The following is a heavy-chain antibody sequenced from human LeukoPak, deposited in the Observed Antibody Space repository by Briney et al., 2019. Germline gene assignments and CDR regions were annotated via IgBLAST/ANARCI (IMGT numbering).Heavy chain of an antibody. CDR3: APSCCIRGRGSPPLQPPDWVKR. CDR1: GGSISSSY. Sequence: PSETLSLTCTVSGGSISSSYWSWIRQPPGKGLEWIGYIYYTGNTNYNPSRKSRVTISVDTSKKQCSLKLNSVTAADTAVYYCAPSCCIRGRGSPPLQPPDWVKRWGQGTLVSVSS. CDR2: IYYTGNT. D-gene: IGHD2-21*01. V-gene: IGHV4-59*12. J-gene: IGHJ4*02.